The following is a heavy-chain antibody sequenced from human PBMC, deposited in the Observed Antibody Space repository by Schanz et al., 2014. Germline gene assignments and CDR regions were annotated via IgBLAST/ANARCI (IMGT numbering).Heavy chain of an antibody. CDR3: ATNMVQGTISDAFDI. Sequence: QVQLQESGPGLVKPSETLSLTCAVSGGSISGYYWSWIRQPPGKGLEWIAFIHYSRGTNYNPSLKGRVTISVDASKTEFSRRVASVTAADTAVYYCATNMVQGTISDAFDIWGQGTMVTVSS. CDR2: IHYSRGT. D-gene: IGHD3-10*01. CDR1: GGSISGYY. J-gene: IGHJ3*02. V-gene: IGHV4-59*08.